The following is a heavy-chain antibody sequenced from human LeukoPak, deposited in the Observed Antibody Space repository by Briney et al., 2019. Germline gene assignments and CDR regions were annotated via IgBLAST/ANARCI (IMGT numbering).Heavy chain of an antibody. Sequence: PSETLSLTCAVYGGSFSGYYWSWIRQPPGKGLEWTGEINHSGSTNYNPSLKSRVTISVDTSKNQFSLKLSSVTAADTAVYYCARVRSYGRIPFGYWGQGTLVTVSS. V-gene: IGHV4-34*01. J-gene: IGHJ4*02. D-gene: IGHD4-17*01. CDR2: INHSGST. CDR3: ARVRSYGRIPFGY. CDR1: GGSFSGYY.